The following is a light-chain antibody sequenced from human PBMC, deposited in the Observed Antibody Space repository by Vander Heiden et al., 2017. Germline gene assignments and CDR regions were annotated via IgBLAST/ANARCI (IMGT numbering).Light chain of an antibody. V-gene: IGKV1-39*01. CDR3: QQSYCTPLT. J-gene: IGKJ4*01. Sequence: DIQMTQSPSSLSASVGDRVTITCRASQSISIYLNWYQQEPGKAPKVLIYAASSLQSGVPSRFSGSGSGTDFTLTISSLQPEDFATDYGQQSYCTPLTCGGGTKVEIK. CDR2: AAS. CDR1: QSISIY.